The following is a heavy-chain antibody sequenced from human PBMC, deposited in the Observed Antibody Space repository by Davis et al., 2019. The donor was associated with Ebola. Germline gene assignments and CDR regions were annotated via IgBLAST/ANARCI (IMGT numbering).Heavy chain of an antibody. D-gene: IGHD3-9*01. CDR3: ARDHGWLLPDF. CDR2: VSYVDNRE. V-gene: IGHV3-30*13. CDR1: GFTFSSYG. J-gene: IGHJ4*02. Sequence: PGGSLRLSCAASGFTFSSYGMHWVRQAPGKGLEWVAIVSYVDNREYYAHSLKGRFTISRDTTRNMIFLQMSSLRPEDTAVYYCARDHGWLLPDFWGQGTLVSVSS.